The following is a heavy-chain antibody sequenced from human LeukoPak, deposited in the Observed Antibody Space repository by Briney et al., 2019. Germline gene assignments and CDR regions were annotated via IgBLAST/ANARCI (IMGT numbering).Heavy chain of an antibody. D-gene: IGHD4-17*01. CDR1: GYTFTSYG. CDR3: ARDRATTVTTWAEIDY. V-gene: IGHV1-18*01. Sequence: GASAKVSCKASGYTFTSYGISWVRQAPGQGREWMGWICAYNGNTNYAQKIQGRVTMTTETSTSTAYMELRSLRSDDTAVYYCARDRATTVTTWAEIDYWGQGTLVTVSS. J-gene: IGHJ4*02. CDR2: ICAYNGNT.